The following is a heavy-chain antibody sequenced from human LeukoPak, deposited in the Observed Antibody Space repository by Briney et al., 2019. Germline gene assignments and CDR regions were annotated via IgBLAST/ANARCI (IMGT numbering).Heavy chain of an antibody. V-gene: IGHV3-23*01. CDR3: AGEGAISTYYYDSSGYY. CDR2: ISGSGGST. J-gene: IGHJ4*02. Sequence: GGSLRLSCAASGFTFSSYAMSWVRPAPGKGLGWVSAISGSGGSTYYADSVKGRFTISRDNSKNTLYLQMNSLRAEDTAVYYCAGEGAISTYYYDSSGYYWGQGTLVTVSS. D-gene: IGHD3-22*01. CDR1: GFTFSSYA.